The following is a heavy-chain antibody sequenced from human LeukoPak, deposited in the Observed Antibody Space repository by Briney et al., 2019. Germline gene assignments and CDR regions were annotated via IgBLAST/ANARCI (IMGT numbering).Heavy chain of an antibody. CDR2: IYPGDSDT. CDR1: GYGFTSYW. Sequence: GESLKISCKGSGYGFTSYWIGWVRQMPGKGLEWMGIIYPGDSDTRDSPSFEGQVTISADKSITTAYLQWSSLKASDTAMYYCARRHTNIDYWGQGTPVTVSS. V-gene: IGHV5-51*01. J-gene: IGHJ4*01. CDR3: ARRHTNIDY. D-gene: IGHD2-2*01.